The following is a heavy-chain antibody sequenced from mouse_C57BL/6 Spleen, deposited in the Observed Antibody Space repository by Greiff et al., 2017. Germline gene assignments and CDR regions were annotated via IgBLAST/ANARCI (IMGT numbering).Heavy chain of an antibody. CDR2: ISSGGSYT. D-gene: IGHD1-1*01. CDR1: GFTFSSYG. V-gene: IGHV5-6*01. J-gene: IGHJ2*01. Sequence: EVQLQESGGDLVKPGGSLKLSCAASGFTFSSYGMSWVRQTPDKRLEWVATISSGGSYTYYPDSVKGRFTISRDNAKNTLYLQMSSLKSEDTAMYYCARQGTTVVWENYFDYWGQGTTLTVSS. CDR3: ARQGTTVVWENYFDY.